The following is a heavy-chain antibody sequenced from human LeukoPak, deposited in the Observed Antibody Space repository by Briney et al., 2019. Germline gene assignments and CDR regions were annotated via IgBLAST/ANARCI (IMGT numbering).Heavy chain of an antibody. D-gene: IGHD5-12*01. V-gene: IGHV5-51*01. CDR1: GYSFTNYW. CDR2: IYPGDSDT. CDR3: ARPLSSGYDSDWYFDL. Sequence: GESLKISCKGSGYSFTNYWIGWVRQMSGKGLEWMGIIYPGDSDTRYSPSFQGQVTISADKSINTAYLQWSSLKASDTAMYYCARPLSSGYDSDWYFDLWGRGTLVTVSS. J-gene: IGHJ2*01.